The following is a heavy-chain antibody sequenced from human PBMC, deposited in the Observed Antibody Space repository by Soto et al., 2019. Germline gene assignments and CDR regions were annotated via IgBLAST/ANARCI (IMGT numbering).Heavy chain of an antibody. CDR1: GGSFSSGGYY. CDR3: AGALCRSISCYVWENWFDP. D-gene: IGHD2-2*01. J-gene: IGHJ5*02. Sequence: QVQLQESGPGLVKPSQTLSLTCTVSGGSFSSGGYYWNWIRQHPGKGLEWIGYIYYRGSTSYNPSLKRRGTITVDTSKNQFAKQLNPAAAAATAVYYCAGALCRSISCYVWENWFDPWGQGTQRSVSS. V-gene: IGHV4-31*03. CDR2: IYYRGST.